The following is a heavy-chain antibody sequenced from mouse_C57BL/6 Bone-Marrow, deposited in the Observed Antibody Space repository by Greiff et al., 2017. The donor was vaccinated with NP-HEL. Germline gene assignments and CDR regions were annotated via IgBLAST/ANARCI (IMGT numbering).Heavy chain of an antibody. V-gene: IGHV1-4*01. D-gene: IGHD1-2*01. CDR1: GYTFTSYT. Sequence: QVQLQQSGAELARPGASVKMSCKASGYTFTSYTMHWVKQRPGQGLEWIGYINPSSGYTKYNQKFKDKATLTADKSSSTAYMQLSSLTSEDSAVSYCARPLLRYWYFDVWGTGTTVTVSS. CDR2: INPSSGYT. CDR3: ARPLLRYWYFDV. J-gene: IGHJ1*03.